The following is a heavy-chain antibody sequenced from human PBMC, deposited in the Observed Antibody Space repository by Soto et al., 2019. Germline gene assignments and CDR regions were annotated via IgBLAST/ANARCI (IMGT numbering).Heavy chain of an antibody. CDR1: GGTFSSYA. J-gene: IGHJ5*02. CDR2: LIPMFGTS. Sequence: QVQLVQSGAEVKKPGSSVKVSCKASGGTFSSYAISWVRQAPGQGPECLGGLIPMFGTSNYAQKFQGRVTITADESTSTAYMELSSLRSEDTAVYYGARDTCSGGSCCLNWFDPWGQGTLVTVSS. V-gene: IGHV1-69*01. D-gene: IGHD2-15*01. CDR3: ARDTCSGGSCCLNWFDP.